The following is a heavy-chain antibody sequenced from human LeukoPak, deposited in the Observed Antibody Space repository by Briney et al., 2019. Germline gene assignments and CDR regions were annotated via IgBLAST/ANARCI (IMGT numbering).Heavy chain of an antibody. Sequence: GGSLRLSCAASGFTFSSYWMSWVRQAPGKGLEWVANIKQDGSEKYYVDSVKGRFTISRDNAKNSLYLQMNSLRAEDTAVYYCARVGGDYADYYGMDVWGQGTTVTVSS. CDR1: GFTFSSYW. J-gene: IGHJ6*02. V-gene: IGHV3-7*01. D-gene: IGHD4-17*01. CDR2: IKQDGSEK. CDR3: ARVGGDYADYYGMDV.